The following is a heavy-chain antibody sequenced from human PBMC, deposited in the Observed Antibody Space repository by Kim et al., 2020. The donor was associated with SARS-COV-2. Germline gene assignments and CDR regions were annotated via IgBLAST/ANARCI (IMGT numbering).Heavy chain of an antibody. V-gene: IGHV3-48*02. CDR1: GFIFSNYG. CDR3: ARETLYGGSYGH. D-gene: IGHD1-26*01. CDR2: IRSSGTPI. J-gene: IGHJ4*02. Sequence: GGSLRLSCAASGFIFSNYGMNWVRQAPGKGLEWVSYIRSSGTPIYYADSVKGRFAISRDNAKNSLYLQMNSLTDDDTAVYYCARETLYGGSYGHWGQGTLVTVSS.